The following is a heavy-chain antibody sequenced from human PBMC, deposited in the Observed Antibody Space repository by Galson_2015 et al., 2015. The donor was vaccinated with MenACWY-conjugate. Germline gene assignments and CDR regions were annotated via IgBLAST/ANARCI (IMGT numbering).Heavy chain of an antibody. J-gene: IGHJ4*02. D-gene: IGHD1-26*01. Sequence: SLRLSCAASGFTFTDSPIHWVRQASGKGLEWLGRIRSKSNTYATTYAASVRGRFTISRDDSKNTAYLQMDSLEGEDTALYYCTRLEDLGGSQTGLYHFDYWGQGVLVTVPS. CDR2: IRSKSNTYAT. CDR3: TRLEDLGGSQTGLYHFDY. V-gene: IGHV3-73*01. CDR1: GFTFTDSP.